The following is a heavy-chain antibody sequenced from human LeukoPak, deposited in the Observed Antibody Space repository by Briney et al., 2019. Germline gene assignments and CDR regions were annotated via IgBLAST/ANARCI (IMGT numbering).Heavy chain of an antibody. J-gene: IGHJ4*02. D-gene: IGHD1-1*01. Sequence: SETLSLTCAVSGYSISSGYYWGWIRQPPGKGLEWIGSIYHSGSTYYNPSLKSRVTISVDTSKNQFSLKLSSVTAADTAVYYCATRYLPLDYWGQGTLVTVSS. V-gene: IGHV4-38-2*01. CDR2: IYHSGST. CDR1: GYSISSGYY. CDR3: ATRYLPLDY.